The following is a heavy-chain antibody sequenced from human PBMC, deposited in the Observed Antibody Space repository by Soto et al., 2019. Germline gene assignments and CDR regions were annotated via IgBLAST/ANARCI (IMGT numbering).Heavy chain of an antibody. CDR3: ACRPTDRVTADFGY. CDR1: GYTFTSYG. Sequence: QVQLVQSGAEVKKPGASVKVSCKASGYTFTSYGINWGRQAPGQGLEWMGWISAYNVNTNYAQKLQGRVTMTTDTSTSTAYMELRSLRSDDTAVYYCACRPTDRVTADFGYWGQGTLVTVSS. D-gene: IGHD1-1*01. CDR2: ISAYNVNT. V-gene: IGHV1-18*01. J-gene: IGHJ4*02.